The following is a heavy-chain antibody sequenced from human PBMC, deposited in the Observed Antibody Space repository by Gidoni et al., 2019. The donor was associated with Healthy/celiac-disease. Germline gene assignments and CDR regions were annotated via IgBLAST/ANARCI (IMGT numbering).Heavy chain of an antibody. CDR1: GFTFSSYA. J-gene: IGHJ5*02. D-gene: IGHD6-13*01. CDR3: AKEAGSSWPLS. CDR2: SSGRGGST. V-gene: IGHV3-23*01. Sequence: EVQLLESGGGLVQHGGSLRIYCAASGFTFSSYAMSWVRKAPGKGLEWVSASSGRGGSTYYADSVKGRFTISRDNSKNTLYLQMNSLRAEDTAVYYCAKEAGSSWPLSWGQVTLVTVSS.